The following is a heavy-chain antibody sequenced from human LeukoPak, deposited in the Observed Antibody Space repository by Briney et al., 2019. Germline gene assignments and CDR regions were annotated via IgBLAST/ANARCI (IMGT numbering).Heavy chain of an antibody. CDR1: GGSISSYY. D-gene: IGHD3-22*01. J-gene: IGHJ4*02. CDR3: ARGGYYDSSGYDIDY. V-gene: IGHV4-59*01. Sequence: SETLSLTCTVSGGSISSYYWSWIRQPPGKGLEWIGYIYYSGSTDYNPSLKGRVTISVDTSKNQFSLKLSSVTAADTAVYYCARGGYYDSSGYDIDYWGQGTLVTVSS. CDR2: IYYSGST.